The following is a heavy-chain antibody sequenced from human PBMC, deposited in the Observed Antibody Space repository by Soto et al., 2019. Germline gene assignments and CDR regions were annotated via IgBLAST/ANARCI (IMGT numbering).Heavy chain of an antibody. CDR1: GGSISYGGYS. CDR2: IHHSESI. V-gene: IGHV4-30-2*01. CDR3: ARERGEYCSDSTCYTGTFNWFAP. Sequence: PSETLSLTCDVSGGSISYGGYSWSWTRQPPGKGLEWIGYIHHSESIYYNPSLKSRVTISVDRSKNHFSLRLNSVTAADTAVYYCARERGEYCSDSTCYTGTFNWFAPWGQGTLVTVSS. J-gene: IGHJ5*02. D-gene: IGHD2-2*02.